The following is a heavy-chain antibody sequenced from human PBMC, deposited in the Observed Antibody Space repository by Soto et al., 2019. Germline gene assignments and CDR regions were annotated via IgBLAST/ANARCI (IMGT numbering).Heavy chain of an antibody. CDR1: GYTFTGYY. V-gene: IGHV1-2*02. CDR3: ARNDYYDSIGYSQIRWFDT. Sequence: ASVKVSCKASGYTFTGYYMHWVRQAPGQGLEWMGWINPNSGGTNYAQKFQGRVTMTRDTSISTAYMELSRLRSDDTAVYYCARNDYYDSIGYSQIRWFDTWGQGTLVTVSS. D-gene: IGHD3-22*01. J-gene: IGHJ5*02. CDR2: INPNSGGT.